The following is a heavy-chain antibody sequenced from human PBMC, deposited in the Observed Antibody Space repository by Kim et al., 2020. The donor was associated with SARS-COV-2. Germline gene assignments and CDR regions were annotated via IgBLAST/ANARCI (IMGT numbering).Heavy chain of an antibody. V-gene: IGHV4-30-4*01. CDR2: IYYSGST. CDR3: ARVPQAVAGFNYYYYGMDV. CDR1: GGSISSGDYY. D-gene: IGHD6-19*01. J-gene: IGHJ6*02. Sequence: SETLSLTCTVSGGSISSGDYYWSWIRQPPGKGLEWIGYIYYSGSTYYNPSLKNRVTISVDTSKNQFSLKLSTGTAADTAVYYCARVPQAVAGFNYYYYGMDVWGQGTTVTVSS.